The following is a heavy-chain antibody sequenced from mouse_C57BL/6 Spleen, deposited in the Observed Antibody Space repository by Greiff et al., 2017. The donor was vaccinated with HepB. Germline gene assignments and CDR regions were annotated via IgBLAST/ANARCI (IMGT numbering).Heavy chain of an antibody. V-gene: IGHV3-6*01. D-gene: IGHD2-4*01. CDR2: ISYDGSN. CDR3: ARRMITPPYSTDY. Sequence: EVQLQQSGPGLVKPSQSLSLTCSVTGYSITSGYSWTWIRQFPGNKLEWIGYISYDGSNNYNPSLKNRISITRDTSKNQFFLKLNSVTTEDTATYYCARRMITPPYSTDYWGEGTTLTVSP. CDR1: GYSITSGYS. J-gene: IGHJ2*01.